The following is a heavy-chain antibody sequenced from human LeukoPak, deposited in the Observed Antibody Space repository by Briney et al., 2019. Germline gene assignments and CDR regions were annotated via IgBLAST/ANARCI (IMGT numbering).Heavy chain of an antibody. V-gene: IGHV4-39*01. J-gene: IGHJ4*02. CDR1: GDSISSSNYY. CDR3: ARHGYCSSTSCYPDF. CDR2: IHYSGST. Sequence: SETLSLTCTVSGDSISSSNYYWGWIRQPPGEGLEWVGIIHYSGSTDYNPSLKSRVTISVDTSKNQFSLKLRSVTAADAAVYYCARHGYCSSTSCYPDFWGQGTLVTVSS. D-gene: IGHD2-2*03.